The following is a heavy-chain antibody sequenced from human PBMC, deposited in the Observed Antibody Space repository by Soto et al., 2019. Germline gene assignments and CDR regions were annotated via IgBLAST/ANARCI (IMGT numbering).Heavy chain of an antibody. D-gene: IGHD6-13*01. CDR1: GVTFSSYA. V-gene: IGHV3-64D*08. J-gene: IGHJ6*02. CDR3: VKGPYSSSWYYYYYYGMDV. Sequence: GGSLRLSCSASGVTFSSYAMHWVRQAPGKGLEYVSAISSNGGSTYYADSVKGRFTISRDNSKNTLYLQMSSLRAEDTAVYYCVKGPYSSSWYYYYYYGMDVWGQGTTVTVSS. CDR2: ISSNGGST.